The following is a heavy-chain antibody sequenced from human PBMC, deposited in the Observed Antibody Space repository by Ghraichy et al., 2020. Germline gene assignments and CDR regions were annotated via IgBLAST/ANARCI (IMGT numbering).Heavy chain of an antibody. CDR1: GYTFTSYG. J-gene: IGHJ6*02. V-gene: IGHV1-18*01. D-gene: IGHD3-10*01. Sequence: ASVKVSCKASGYTFTSYGISWVRQAPGQGLEWMGWISAYNGNTNYAQKLQGRVTMTTDTSTSTAYMELRSLRSDDTAVYYCAEMVRGGSWYGMDVWGQGTTVTVSS. CDR2: ISAYNGNT. CDR3: AEMVRGGSWYGMDV.